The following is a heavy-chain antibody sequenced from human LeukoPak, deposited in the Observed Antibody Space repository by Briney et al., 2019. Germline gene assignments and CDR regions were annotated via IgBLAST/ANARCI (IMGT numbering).Heavy chain of an antibody. CDR3: ARWYSSGWYGGDAFDI. CDR2: ISSSGSTV. V-gene: IGHV3-48*01. J-gene: IGHJ3*02. CDR1: GFTFSAYS. D-gene: IGHD6-19*01. Sequence: AGGSLRLSCATSGFTFSAYSMSWVRQAPGKGLEWVSYISSSGSTVYYADSVKGRFTISRDNAKNSLYLQMNSLRAEDTAVYYCARWYSSGWYGGDAFDIWGQGTMVTVSS.